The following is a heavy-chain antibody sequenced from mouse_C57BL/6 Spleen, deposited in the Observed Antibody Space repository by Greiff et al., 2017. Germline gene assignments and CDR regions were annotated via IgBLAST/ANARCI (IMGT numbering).Heavy chain of an antibody. J-gene: IGHJ3*01. CDR1: GYTFTSYW. CDR2: IDPSDRET. V-gene: IGHV1-52*01. Sequence: QVQLQQPGAELVRPGSSVKLSCKASGYTFTSYWMHWVKQRPIQGLEWIGNIDPSDRETHYNQKFKDKATLTVDKSSSTAYMQLSSLTSEDSAVYYCARSEYSNYEGFAYWGQGTLVTVSA. D-gene: IGHD2-5*01. CDR3: ARSEYSNYEGFAY.